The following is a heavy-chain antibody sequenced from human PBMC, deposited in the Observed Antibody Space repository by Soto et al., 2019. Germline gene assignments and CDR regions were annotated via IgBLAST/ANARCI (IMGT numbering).Heavy chain of an antibody. V-gene: IGHV1-69*13. CDR2: IIPIFGTA. CDR3: AIIVFGGDIDY. J-gene: IGHJ4*02. D-gene: IGHD2-21*02. Sequence: SVKVSCKASGGTFSSYAISWVRQAPGQGLEWMGGIIPIFGTANYAQKFQGRVTITADESTSTAYMELSSLKASDTAMYYCAIIVFGGDIDYWGQGTLVTVSS. CDR1: GGTFSSYA.